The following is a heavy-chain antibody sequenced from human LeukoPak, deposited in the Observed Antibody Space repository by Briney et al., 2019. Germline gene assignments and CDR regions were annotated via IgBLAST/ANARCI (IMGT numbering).Heavy chain of an antibody. CDR1: GFTFSSNA. V-gene: IGHV3-23*01. D-gene: IGHD3-16*02. CDR3: AKAGDYVWGSYRYCDY. Sequence: GGSLRLSCAASGFTFSSNAMSWVRQAPGKGLEWVSAISGSGGSTYYADSVKGRFTISRDNSKNTLYLQMNSLRAEDTAVYYCAKAGDYVWGSYRYCDYRGQGTLVTVSS. J-gene: IGHJ4*02. CDR2: ISGSGGST.